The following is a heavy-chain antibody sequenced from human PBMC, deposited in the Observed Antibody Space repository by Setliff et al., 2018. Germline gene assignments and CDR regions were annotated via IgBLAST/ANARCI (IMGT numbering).Heavy chain of an antibody. Sequence: ASVKVSCKASGYTFTGYYMHWVRQAPGQGLEWMGRINPNSGGTNYAQKFQGRVTMTWDTSISTAYMELNRLRSDDTAVYYCARGGPGVVIMPAAKLFDYWGQGTLVTVSS. V-gene: IGHV1-2*06. CDR2: INPNSGGT. J-gene: IGHJ4*02. CDR1: GYTFTGYY. D-gene: IGHD2-2*01. CDR3: ARGGPGVVIMPAAKLFDY.